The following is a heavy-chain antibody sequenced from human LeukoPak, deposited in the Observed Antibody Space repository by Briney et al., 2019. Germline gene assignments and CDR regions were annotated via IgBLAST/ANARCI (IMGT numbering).Heavy chain of an antibody. V-gene: IGHV1-2*02. CDR2: INPNSGGT. D-gene: IGHD3-9*01. CDR3: ASYYDILTCRYEGGSY. CDR1: VYTFTGYY. J-gene: IGHJ4*02. Sequence: ASVKVSCKSSVYTFTGYYMHWVRQAPGPGLEWMGWINPNSGGTNYAQKFQGRVTMTRHTSISTAYIELSRLRSDDTAVYYCASYYDILTCRYEGGSYWGQGTLVTVSS.